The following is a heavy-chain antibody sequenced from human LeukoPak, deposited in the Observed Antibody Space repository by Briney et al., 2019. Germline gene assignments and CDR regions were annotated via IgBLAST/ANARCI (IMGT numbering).Heavy chain of an antibody. D-gene: IGHD6-13*01. CDR2: IKQDGSEK. J-gene: IGHJ4*02. Sequence: PGGSLRLSCAASGFTFSSYWMSWVRQAPGKGLEWVANIKQDGSEKYYVDSVKGRFTISRDNAKNSLYLQMNSLRAEDTAVCYCARDHTIAAAGYWGQGTLVTVSS. V-gene: IGHV3-7*03. CDR3: ARDHTIAAAGY. CDR1: GFTFSSYW.